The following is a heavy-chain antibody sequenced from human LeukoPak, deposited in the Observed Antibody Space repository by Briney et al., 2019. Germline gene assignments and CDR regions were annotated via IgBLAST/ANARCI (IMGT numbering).Heavy chain of an antibody. Sequence: SVKVSCKASGGTFSKYGISWVRQAPGQGLEWLGRIIPILETTNYAQKFRGRVTFSAGKFTTTVYMELSSLRSEDTAVYYCARDGSDYGGGPRSGYFGLDVWGQGTTVTVSS. CDR3: ARDGSDYGGGPRSGYFGLDV. D-gene: IGHD3-10*01. CDR2: IIPILETT. J-gene: IGHJ6*02. V-gene: IGHV1-69*04. CDR1: GGTFSKYG.